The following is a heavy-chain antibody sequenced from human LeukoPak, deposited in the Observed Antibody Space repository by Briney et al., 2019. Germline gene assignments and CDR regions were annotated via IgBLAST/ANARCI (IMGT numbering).Heavy chain of an antibody. V-gene: IGHV4-39*01. D-gene: IGHD6-13*01. Sequence: PSETLSLTCTVSGGSISSYYWSWIRQPPGKGLEWIGSIYYSGSTYYNPSLKSRVTISVDMSKNRFSVKLSSVTAADTAVYYCARQSGPYSSRWFDYWGQGTLVTVSS. CDR2: IYYSGST. CDR1: GGSISSYY. CDR3: ARQSGPYSSRWFDY. J-gene: IGHJ4*02.